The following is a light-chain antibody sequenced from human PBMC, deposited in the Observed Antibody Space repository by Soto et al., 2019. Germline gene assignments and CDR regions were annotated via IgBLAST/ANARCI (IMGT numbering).Light chain of an antibody. CDR1: QDISNY. Sequence: DIQMTQSPSSLSASVGDRVTITCQASQDISNYLNWYQQKPGKAPKLLIYKASSLESGVPSRFSGSGSGTEFTLTISSLQPDDFATYYCQQYNSYPWTFGQGTKWIS. J-gene: IGKJ1*01. V-gene: IGKV1-5*03. CDR2: KAS. CDR3: QQYNSYPWT.